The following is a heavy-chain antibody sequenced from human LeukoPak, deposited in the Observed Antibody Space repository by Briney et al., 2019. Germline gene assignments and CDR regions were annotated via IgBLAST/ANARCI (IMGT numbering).Heavy chain of an antibody. D-gene: IGHD3-22*01. CDR2: IIPIFGTA. CDR1: GGTFSSYA. V-gene: IGHV1-69*13. J-gene: IGHJ4*02. CDR3: ASTGPYYYDYYFDY. Sequence: GASVKVSCKASGGTFSSYAISWVRQAPGQGLEWMGGIIPIFGTANYAQKFQGRVTITADESTSTAYMELSSLRSEDTAVYYCASTGPYYYDYYFDYWGQGTLVTVSS.